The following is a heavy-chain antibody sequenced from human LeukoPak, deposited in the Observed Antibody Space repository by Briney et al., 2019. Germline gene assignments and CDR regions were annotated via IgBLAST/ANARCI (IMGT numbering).Heavy chain of an antibody. J-gene: IGHJ4*02. CDR1: GYTFTGYY. D-gene: IGHD5-18*01. CDR2: INPNSGGT. Sequence: GASVKVSCKASGYTFTGYYMHWVRQAPGQGLEWMGWINPNSGGTNYAQKFQGRVTMTRDTSISTAYMQLSRLRSDDTAVYYCARRFVDTARVPTFDYWGQGTLVTVSS. V-gene: IGHV1-2*02. CDR3: ARRFVDTARVPTFDY.